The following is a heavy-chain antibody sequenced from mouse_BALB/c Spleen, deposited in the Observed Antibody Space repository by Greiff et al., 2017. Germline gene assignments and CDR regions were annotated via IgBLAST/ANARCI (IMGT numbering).Heavy chain of an antibody. CDR3: ARSGTTATDAMDY. J-gene: IGHJ4*01. D-gene: IGHD1-2*01. CDR1: GFNIKDTY. V-gene: IGHV14-3*02. CDR2: IDPANGNT. Sequence: VQLQQSGAELVKPGASVKLSCTASGFNIKDTYMHWVKQRPEQGLEWIGRIDPANGNTKYDPKFQGKATITADTSSNTAYLQPSSLTSEDTAVYYCARSGTTATDAMDYWGQGTSVTVSS.